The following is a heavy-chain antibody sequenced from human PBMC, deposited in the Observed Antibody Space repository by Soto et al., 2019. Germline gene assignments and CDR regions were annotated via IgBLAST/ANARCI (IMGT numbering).Heavy chain of an antibody. CDR2: FYKSGTT. D-gene: IGHD3-22*01. CDR3: ARTYDNSGPNSGGYAFDI. Sequence: QVQLQESGPGLVKPSETLSFTCTVSGDSINSYYWSWIRQPPGKGLEWIAYFYKSGTTNYNPYLKSLVTISVDTSKNQFSLKLSSVTAADTAVYYCARTYDNSGPNSGGYAFDIWGQGTMLTVSS. CDR1: GDSINSYY. J-gene: IGHJ3*02. V-gene: IGHV4-59*01.